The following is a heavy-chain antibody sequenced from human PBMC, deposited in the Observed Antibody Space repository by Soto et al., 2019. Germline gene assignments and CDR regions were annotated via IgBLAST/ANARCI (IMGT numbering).Heavy chain of an antibody. Sequence: AGGSLRLSWAASGGTFVDYGVSWARQAPGKGVEWVSGVNWNGGSTGYADSVKGRFTISRDNAKNSLYLQMNSLRAEDTAFYYCVRGASLNFDYWGQGTLVTVSS. V-gene: IGHV3-20*04. CDR2: VNWNGGST. CDR1: GGTFVDYG. CDR3: VRGASLNFDY. J-gene: IGHJ4*02. D-gene: IGHD1-26*01.